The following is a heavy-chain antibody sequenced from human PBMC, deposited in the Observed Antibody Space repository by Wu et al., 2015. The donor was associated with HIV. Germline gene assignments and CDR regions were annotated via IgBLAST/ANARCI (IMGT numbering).Heavy chain of an antibody. J-gene: IGHJ4*02. CDR3: ARGRSGYSYGWRYYFDY. V-gene: IGHV1-69*13. CDR2: IIPIFSTA. D-gene: IGHD5-18*01. CDR1: GGTFSSYA. Sequence: QVQLVQSGAEVKKPGSSVKVSCKASGGTFSSYAISWVRQAPGQGLEWMGRIIPIFSTANYAQKFQGRVTITADESTSTAYMELSSLRSEDTAVYYCARGRSGYSYGWRYYFDYWGQGTLVTVSS.